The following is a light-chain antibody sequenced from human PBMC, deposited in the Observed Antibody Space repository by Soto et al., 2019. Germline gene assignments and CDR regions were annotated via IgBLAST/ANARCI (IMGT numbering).Light chain of an antibody. CDR1: QSVSNN. Sequence: EIVMTQSPATLCVSPGERATLSCRASQSVSNNLAWYQQKPGQAPRLLIYGAFTRATGIPARFSGSGSGTEFTLTISSLQSEDFAVYYCQQYNNWRTFGQGTKVEI. V-gene: IGKV3-15*01. CDR3: QQYNNWRT. CDR2: GAF. J-gene: IGKJ1*01.